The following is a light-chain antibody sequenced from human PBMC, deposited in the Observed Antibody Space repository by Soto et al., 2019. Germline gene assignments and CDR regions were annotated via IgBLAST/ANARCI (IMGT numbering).Light chain of an antibody. CDR1: QGISSY. V-gene: IGKV1-9*01. CDR2: AAS. Sequence: DIQLTQSPSFLSASVGDRVTITCRASQGISSYLAWYQQKPGKASKLLIYAASTLQSGVPSSFSGSGSGKEYALTISSLPPDDFEAYDCQQLNSYRYSFGQGTRLEMK. J-gene: IGKJ5*01. CDR3: QQLNSYRYS.